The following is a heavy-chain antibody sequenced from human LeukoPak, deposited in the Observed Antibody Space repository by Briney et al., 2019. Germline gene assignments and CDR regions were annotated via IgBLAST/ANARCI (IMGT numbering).Heavy chain of an antibody. CDR1: GYSFTTHW. Sequence: GESLKISCQGSGYSFTTHWIGWVRQKPGKGLEWLGVIYPADSDTRYSPSFQGQVTISADKSISTAYLQWSSLKASDTGMYSCARLECGNGVCYTDSWGQGTLVTVSS. CDR2: IYPADSDT. V-gene: IGHV5-51*01. D-gene: IGHD2-8*01. CDR3: ARLECGNGVCYTDS. J-gene: IGHJ4*02.